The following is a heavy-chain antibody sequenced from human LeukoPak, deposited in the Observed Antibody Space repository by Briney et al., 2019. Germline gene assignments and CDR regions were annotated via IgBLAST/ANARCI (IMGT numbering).Heavy chain of an antibody. CDR3: AREYSSSSGRLYDY. V-gene: IGHV1-2*02. CDR1: GYTFTGYH. CDR2: IAPNSGGT. Sequence: ASVKVSCKASGYTFTGYHMHRVRQAPGQGLEWMGWIAPNSGGTNYAQKFQGRVTMTRDTSVSTAYMEVSRLTSDDTAVYYCAREYSSSSGRLYDYWGQGTLVTVSS. J-gene: IGHJ4*02. D-gene: IGHD6-6*01.